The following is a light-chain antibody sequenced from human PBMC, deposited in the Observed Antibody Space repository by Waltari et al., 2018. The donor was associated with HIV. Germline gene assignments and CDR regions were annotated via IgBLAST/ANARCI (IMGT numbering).Light chain of an antibody. CDR2: SNT. CDR3: QSYDSGLSEGV. V-gene: IGLV1-40*01. CDR1: SSNLGAGYH. J-gene: IGLJ2*01. Sequence: QSVLTQPPSVSGAPGQRVAISCTGSSSNLGAGYHVHWYQQHPGAAPNLLIFSNTNRPSGVPDRFSGSKSGTSASLAITGVQAEDEAVYYCQSYDSGLSEGVFGGGTKLAVL.